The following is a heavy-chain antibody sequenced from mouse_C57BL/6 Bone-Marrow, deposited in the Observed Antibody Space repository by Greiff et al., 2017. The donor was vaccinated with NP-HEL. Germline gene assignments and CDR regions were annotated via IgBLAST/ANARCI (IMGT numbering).Heavy chain of an antibody. CDR2: INPNNGGT. CDR3: ARHGSSFYWYFDV. D-gene: IGHD1-1*01. CDR1: GYTFTDYN. J-gene: IGHJ1*03. V-gene: IGHV1-18*01. Sequence: VQLQQSGPELVKPGASVKIPCKASGYTFTDYNMDWVKQSHGKSLEWIGDINPNNGGTIYNQKFKGKATLTVDKSSSTAYMELRSLTSEDTAVYYGARHGSSFYWYFDVWGTGTTVTVSS.